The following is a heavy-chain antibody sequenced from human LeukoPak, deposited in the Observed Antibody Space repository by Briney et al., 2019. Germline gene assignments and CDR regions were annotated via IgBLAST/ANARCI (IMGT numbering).Heavy chain of an antibody. Sequence: ASVKVSCKASGYTFTGYYMHWVRQAPGQGLEWMGWINPNSGGTNYAQKFQGRVTMTRDTSISTAYMELSRLRSDDTAVYYCARDLITIFGVVSFESYWGQGTLVTVSS. J-gene: IGHJ4*02. CDR2: INPNSGGT. D-gene: IGHD3-3*01. CDR1: GYTFTGYY. CDR3: ARDLITIFGVVSFESY. V-gene: IGHV1-2*02.